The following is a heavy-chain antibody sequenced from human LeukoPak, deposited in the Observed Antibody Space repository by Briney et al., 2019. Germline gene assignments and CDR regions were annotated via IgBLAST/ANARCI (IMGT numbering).Heavy chain of an antibody. CDR1: GFNIGSYW. CDR2: ISSDGKSI. Sequence: GGSLRLSCAASGFNIGSYWMNWVRQGPGKGLVWVARISSDGKSISYADSVKGRFTISRDNSKNTLYLRMDSLRAEDTAVYYCASASSESYYWALDYWGQGTLVTVSS. D-gene: IGHD3-10*01. J-gene: IGHJ4*02. V-gene: IGHV3-74*01. CDR3: ASASSESYYWALDY.